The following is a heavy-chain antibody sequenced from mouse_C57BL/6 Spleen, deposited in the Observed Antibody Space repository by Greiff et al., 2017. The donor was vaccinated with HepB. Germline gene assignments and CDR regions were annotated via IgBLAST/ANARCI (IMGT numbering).Heavy chain of an antibody. CDR3: APSYSNYAMDY. Sequence: QVQLQQPGAELVKPGASVKLSCKASGYTFTSYWMQWVKQRPGQGLEWIGEIDPSDSYTNYNQKFKGKATLTVDTSSSTAYMQLSSLTSEDSAVYYCAPSYSNYAMDYWGQGTSVTVSS. V-gene: IGHV1-50*01. CDR2: IDPSDSYT. D-gene: IGHD2-5*01. CDR1: GYTFTSYW. J-gene: IGHJ4*01.